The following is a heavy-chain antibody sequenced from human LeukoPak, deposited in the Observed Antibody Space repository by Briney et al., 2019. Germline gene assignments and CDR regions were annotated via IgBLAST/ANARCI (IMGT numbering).Heavy chain of an antibody. V-gene: IGHV3-7*01. CDR3: ARDRWSSSSWPPSYGMDV. D-gene: IGHD6-13*01. CDR2: IKQDGSEK. Sequence: GGSLRLSCAASGFTFSSYWMSWVRQAPGKGLEWVASIKQDGSEKYYVDSVKGRLTISRDNAKISLYLQMNSLRAEDTAVYYCARDRWSSSSWPPSYGMDVWGQGTTVTVSS. CDR1: GFTFSSYW. J-gene: IGHJ6*02.